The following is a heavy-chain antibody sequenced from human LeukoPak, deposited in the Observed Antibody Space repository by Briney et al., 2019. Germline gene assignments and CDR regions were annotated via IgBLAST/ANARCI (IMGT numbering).Heavy chain of an antibody. CDR1: GFTFSSYW. J-gene: IGHJ4*02. Sequence: QPGGSLRLSCAASGFTFSSYWMHWVRHAPGKGLVWVSRINSDGSSTSYADSVKGRFTISRDNAKNTLYLQMNSLRAEDTAVYYYASGIAAAGYDYWGQGTLVTVSS. D-gene: IGHD6-13*01. CDR3: ASGIAAAGYDY. CDR2: INSDGSST. V-gene: IGHV3-74*01.